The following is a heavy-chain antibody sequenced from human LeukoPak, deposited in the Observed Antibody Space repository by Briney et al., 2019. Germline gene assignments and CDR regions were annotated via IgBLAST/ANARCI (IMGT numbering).Heavy chain of an antibody. CDR1: GYTFTGYA. CDR3: ARDGGGIAAAGRSLDY. V-gene: IGHV1-3*01. J-gene: IGHJ4*02. CDR2: INAGNGNT. D-gene: IGHD6-13*01. Sequence: ASVKVSCKASGYTFTGYAIHWVRQAPGQRLEWMGWINAGNGNTKYSQKSQGRVTITRDTSASTAYMELSSLRSEDTAVYYCARDGGGIAAAGRSLDYWGQGTLVTVSS.